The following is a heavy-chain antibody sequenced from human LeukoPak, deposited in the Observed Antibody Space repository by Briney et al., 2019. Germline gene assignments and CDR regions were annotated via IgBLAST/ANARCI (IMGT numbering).Heavy chain of an antibody. D-gene: IGHD3-16*02. CDR2: IYYSGST. CDR1: GGSISSGDYY. J-gene: IGHJ4*02. CDR3: ARESSYDYVWGSYRTTPDSYYFDY. Sequence: PSQTLSLTCTVSGGSISSGDYYWSWIRQPPGKGLEWIGYIYYSGSTYYNPSLKSRVTTSVDTSKNQFSLKLSSVTAADTAVYYCARESSYDYVWGSYRTTPDSYYFDYWGQGTLVTVSS. V-gene: IGHV4-30-4*01.